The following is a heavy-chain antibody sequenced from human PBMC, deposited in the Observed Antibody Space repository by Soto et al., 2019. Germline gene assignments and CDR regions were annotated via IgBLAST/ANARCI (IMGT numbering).Heavy chain of an antibody. Sequence: EVQLVESGGGLVQPGGSLRLSCAASGFTVSSNYMSWVRQAPGKGLEWVSVIYSGGSTYYADSVKGRFTISRDNSKNTLYLQMISLRAEHTAVHYPARYRRTTDGMGVWGQGTTVTVSS. D-gene: IGHD1-7*01. CDR2: IYSGGST. J-gene: IGHJ6*02. CDR1: GFTVSSNY. V-gene: IGHV3-66*01. CDR3: ARYRRTTDGMGV.